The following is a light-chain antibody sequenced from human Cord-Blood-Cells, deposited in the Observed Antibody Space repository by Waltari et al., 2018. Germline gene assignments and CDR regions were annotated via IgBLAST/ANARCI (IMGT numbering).Light chain of an antibody. CDR1: QSVSSN. Sequence: EIVITHSPATLSVSPGERATLSCRASQSVSSNLALYQQEPGQPPRLLLYGGASRANGILARLSSSGSGTEFTLTISSLQSEDFAVYYCQQYNNWPPLTFGGGTKVEIK. CDR3: QQYNNWPPLT. J-gene: IGKJ4*01. CDR2: GGA. V-gene: IGKV3D-15*01.